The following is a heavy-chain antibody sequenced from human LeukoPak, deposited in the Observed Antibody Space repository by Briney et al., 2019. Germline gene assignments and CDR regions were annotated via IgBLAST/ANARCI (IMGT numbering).Heavy chain of an antibody. CDR3: ARGIAVAGGSPYYFDY. Sequence: GSLRLSCAASGFNFSSHRMNWVRQAPGKGLEWIGEINHSGSTNYNPSLKSRVTISVDTSKNQFSLKLSSVTAADTAVYYCARGIAVAGGSPYYFDYWGQGTLVTVSS. V-gene: IGHV4-34*01. CDR1: GFNFSSHR. CDR2: INHSGST. J-gene: IGHJ4*02. D-gene: IGHD6-19*01.